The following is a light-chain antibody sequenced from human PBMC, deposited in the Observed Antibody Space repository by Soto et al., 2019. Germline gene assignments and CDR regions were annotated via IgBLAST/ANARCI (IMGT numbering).Light chain of an antibody. V-gene: IGKV3-20*01. J-gene: IGKJ1*01. CDR2: GAS. CDR1: QSVSSSY. Sequence: EIVLTQSPGTLSLSPGERATLSCRASQSVSSSYLAWYQQKPGQAPRLLIYGASSRATGIPDRFSGSGSGTDFTLTISRLEPEDVAVYYCQQYGCSRTGGQGTKVEIK. CDR3: QQYGCSRT.